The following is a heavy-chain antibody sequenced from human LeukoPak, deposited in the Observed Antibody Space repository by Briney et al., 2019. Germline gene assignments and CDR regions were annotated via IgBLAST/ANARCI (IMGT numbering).Heavy chain of an antibody. J-gene: IGHJ4*02. D-gene: IGHD1-14*01. CDR3: ARSEGAIWPLDY. CDR2: INPSGGST. CDR1: GYTFTSYY. V-gene: IGHV1-46*01. Sequence: ASVKVSCKASGYTFTSYYMHWVRQAPGQGLEWMGIINPSGGSTSYAQKFQGRVTTTRDTSTSTVYMELSSLRSEDTAVYYCARSEGAIWPLDYWGQGTLVTVSS.